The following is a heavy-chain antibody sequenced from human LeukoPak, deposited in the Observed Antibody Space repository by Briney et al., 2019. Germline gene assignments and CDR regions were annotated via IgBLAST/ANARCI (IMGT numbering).Heavy chain of an antibody. CDR1: GYTLTELS. CDR3: ATALLWFGYFDY. V-gene: IGHV1-24*01. Sequence: ASVKVSCKVSGYTLTELSMHWVRQAPGKGLEWMGGFDPEDGETIYAQKFQGRVTMTEDTSTDTAYMELSSLRSEDTAVYYCATALLWFGYFDYWGQGTLVTVSS. CDR2: FDPEDGET. D-gene: IGHD3-10*01. J-gene: IGHJ4*02.